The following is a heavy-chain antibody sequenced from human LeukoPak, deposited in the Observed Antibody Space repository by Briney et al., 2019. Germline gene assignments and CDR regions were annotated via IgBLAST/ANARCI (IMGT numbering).Heavy chain of an antibody. V-gene: IGHV3-7*01. CDR2: IKQDGSEK. D-gene: IGHD3-3*01. CDR3: ATAVNYDFWFYFDY. J-gene: IGHJ4*02. Sequence: GGSLRLSCAASGFTFSSYWMSWVRQAPGKGLEWVANIKQDGSEKYYVDSMKGRFTISRDNAKNSLYLQMNSLRAEDTAVYYCATAVNYDFWFYFDYWGQGTLVTVSS. CDR1: GFTFSSYW.